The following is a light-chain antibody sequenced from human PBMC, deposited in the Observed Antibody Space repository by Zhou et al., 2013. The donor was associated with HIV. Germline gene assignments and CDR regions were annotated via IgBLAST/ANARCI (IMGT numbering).Light chain of an antibody. Sequence: DIVMTQSPLSLPVTPGEPASISCRSSRSLLHTNAYNYLDWYLQKPGQSPQLLIYLGSNRASGVPDRFSGSGSGTDFTLKISRVEAEDVGIYYCMQALQTPITFGQGTRLEIK. V-gene: IGKV2-28*01. CDR2: LGS. J-gene: IGKJ5*01. CDR3: MQALQTPIT. CDR1: RSLLHTNAYNY.